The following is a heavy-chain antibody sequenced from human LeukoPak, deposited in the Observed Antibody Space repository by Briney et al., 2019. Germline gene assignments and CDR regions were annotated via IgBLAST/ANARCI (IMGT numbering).Heavy chain of an antibody. D-gene: IGHD3-3*01. CDR1: GFTFSSYW. CDR2: IKQDGSEK. CDR3: ARQEGLEWLLYIGY. Sequence: GGSLRLSCAASGFTFSSYWMSWVRQAPGKGLEWVANIKQDGSEKYYVDSVKGRFTISRDNAKNSLYLQMNSLRAEDTAVYYCARQEGLEWLLYIGYWGQGTLVTVSS. J-gene: IGHJ4*02. V-gene: IGHV3-7*01.